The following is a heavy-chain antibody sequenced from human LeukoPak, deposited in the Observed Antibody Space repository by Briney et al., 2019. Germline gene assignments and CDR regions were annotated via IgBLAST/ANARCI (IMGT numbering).Heavy chain of an antibody. CDR2: IKQDGSEK. D-gene: IGHD6-19*01. CDR3: ARVQWLGTGKDY. CDR1: GYTFSSYW. V-gene: IGHV3-7*03. J-gene: IGHJ4*02. Sequence: GGSLRLSCADSGYTFSSYWMSWVRQAPGKGLEWVANIKQDGSEKYYVDSLKGRFTISRDNATNSLYLQMNSLRAEDTAVYYCARVQWLGTGKDYWGQGTLVTVSS.